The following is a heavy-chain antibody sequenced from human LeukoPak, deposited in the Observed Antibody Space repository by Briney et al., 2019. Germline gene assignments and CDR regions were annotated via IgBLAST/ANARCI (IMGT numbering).Heavy chain of an antibody. Sequence: PSETLSLTCTVSGGSISSGSYYWSWIRQPAGKGLEWIGCIYTSGSTNYNPSLKSRVTMSVDTSKNQFSLKLSSVTAADTAVYYCARGETSDILTDPNAFDIWGQGQWSPSLQ. J-gene: IGHJ3*02. CDR1: GGSISSGSYY. CDR2: IYTSGST. V-gene: IGHV4-61*02. D-gene: IGHD3-9*01. CDR3: ARGETSDILTDPNAFDI.